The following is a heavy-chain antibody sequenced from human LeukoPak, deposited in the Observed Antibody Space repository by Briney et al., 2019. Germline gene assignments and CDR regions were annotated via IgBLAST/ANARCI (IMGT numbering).Heavy chain of an antibody. CDR2: ISSGGGAT. CDR1: GFTFSKYG. J-gene: IGHJ3*02. D-gene: IGHD6-13*01. Sequence: PGGSLRLSCAASGFTFSKYGMTWVRQAPGKGLEWVSGISSGGGATYYADSVKGRFTISRDNSKNTVYLQMSSLRAEDTAMYFCAKSRIAATDNAFDMWGQGTMVT. V-gene: IGHV3-23*01. CDR3: AKSRIAATDNAFDM.